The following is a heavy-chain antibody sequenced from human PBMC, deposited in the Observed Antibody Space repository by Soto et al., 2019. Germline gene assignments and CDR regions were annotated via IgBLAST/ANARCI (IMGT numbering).Heavy chain of an antibody. V-gene: IGHV3-48*03. J-gene: IGHJ6*02. D-gene: IGHD3-3*01. CDR2: ISSSGSTI. Sequence: GSLRLSCAASGFTFSSYEMNWVRQAPGKGLEWVSYISSSGSTIYYADSVKGRFTISRDNAKNSLYLQMNSLRAEDTAVYYCARDYGSTYYDFWSGYPTYGMDVWGQGTTVTVSS. CDR1: GFTFSSYE. CDR3: ARDYGSTYYDFWSGYPTYGMDV.